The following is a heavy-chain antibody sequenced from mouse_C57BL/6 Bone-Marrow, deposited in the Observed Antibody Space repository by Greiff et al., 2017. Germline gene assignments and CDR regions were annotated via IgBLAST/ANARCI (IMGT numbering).Heavy chain of an antibody. D-gene: IGHD1-1*02. CDR2: IWSGGST. Sequence: VQLKESGPGLVQPSQSLSITCTVSGFSLTSYGVHWVRQPPGKGLEWLGVIWSGGSTDYNAAFISRLSISKDNSKSQVFFKMNSLQADDTAIYYCATPLWRGAMDYWGQGTSVTVSS. CDR3: ATPLWRGAMDY. V-gene: IGHV2-4*01. J-gene: IGHJ4*01. CDR1: GFSLTSYG.